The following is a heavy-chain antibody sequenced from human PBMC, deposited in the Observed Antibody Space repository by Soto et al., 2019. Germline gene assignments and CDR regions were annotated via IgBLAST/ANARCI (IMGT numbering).Heavy chain of an antibody. J-gene: IGHJ6*02. CDR1: EFTFSNYG. Sequence: QVQLVESGGGVVQPGRSLRLSCAASEFTFSNYGMHWVRQAPGKGLEWVAVILNDGSNRYHADSVKDRFTISRDNSKNTLYLQMKSVRAEDTAVYYCARDDEYSGNGMDVWGQGTTVTVS. CDR2: ILNDGSNR. D-gene: IGHD3-10*01. V-gene: IGHV3-33*01. CDR3: ARDDEYSGNGMDV.